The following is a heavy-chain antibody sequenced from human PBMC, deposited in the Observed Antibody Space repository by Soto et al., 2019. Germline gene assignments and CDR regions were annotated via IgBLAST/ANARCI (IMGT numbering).Heavy chain of an antibody. J-gene: IGHJ4*02. V-gene: IGHV3-74*01. D-gene: IGHD2-2*02. Sequence: GGSLRLSCEASGFAFTTYWMHWVRQAPGKGLVWVSGIKGDGTTTTYADSVKGRFTISRDNAKNTLYLQMSSLSAEDTAVYYCASLCASTYTPRPFDHWGQGTQVTVSS. CDR1: GFAFTTYW. CDR3: ASLCASTYTPRPFDH. CDR2: IKGDGTTT.